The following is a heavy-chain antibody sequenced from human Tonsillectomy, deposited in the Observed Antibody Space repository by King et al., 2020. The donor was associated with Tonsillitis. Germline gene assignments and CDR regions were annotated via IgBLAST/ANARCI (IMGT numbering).Heavy chain of an antibody. J-gene: IGHJ6*02. CDR2: LSYDEKNK. D-gene: IGHD3-9*01. V-gene: IGHV3-30*19. CDR3: ARGTPPNYDILTGFHNYGMDV. CDR1: GFTFSTYG. Sequence: VQLVESGGGVVQPGRSLRLSCEGSGFTFSTYGLHWVRQAPGKGLEWMAVLSYDEKNKYYADSVKGRFTISRDNSKNTLYLQMNSLRTEDTAVYYCARGTPPNYDILTGFHNYGMDVWGRGTTVTVYS.